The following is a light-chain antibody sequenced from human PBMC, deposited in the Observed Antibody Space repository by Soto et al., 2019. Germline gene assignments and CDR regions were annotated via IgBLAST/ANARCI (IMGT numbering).Light chain of an antibody. CDR3: VLYITGGTWV. CDR2: HTN. J-gene: IGLJ3*02. Sequence: QTVVTQEPSFSVSPGGTVTLTCGLNSGSVSTNYYLAWYQQTPGQAPRALIYHTNTRSSGVPDRFSGSILGNKAALTISGAQADDESDYYCVLYITGGTWVFGGGTKVTVL. V-gene: IGLV8-61*01. CDR1: SGSVSTNYY.